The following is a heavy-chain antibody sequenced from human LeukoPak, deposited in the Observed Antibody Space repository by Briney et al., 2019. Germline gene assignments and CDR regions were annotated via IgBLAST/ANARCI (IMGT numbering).Heavy chain of an antibody. CDR3: ATVTRYAFGPKFDY. J-gene: IGHJ4*02. Sequence: ASVKLACKVSEYSFTDYYIHWVRQAPATGIEWVGLVDPEDDKTMYAEHFQGRITITADTSTATAHMDLSSLRSEDTAVYYCATVTRYAFGPKFDYWGQGTLVTVSS. CDR2: VDPEDDKT. CDR1: EYSFTDYY. V-gene: IGHV1-69-2*01. D-gene: IGHD3-16*02.